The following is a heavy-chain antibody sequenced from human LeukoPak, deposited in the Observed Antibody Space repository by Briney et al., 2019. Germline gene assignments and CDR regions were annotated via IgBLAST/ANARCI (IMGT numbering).Heavy chain of an antibody. Sequence: ASVKVSCKASGYTFTNYGISWVRQAPGQGLEWMGWISVYNGNTNYAQKLQGRVTLTTDTSTSTVYIELRSLRSDDTAVYYCARDEGSGWDALDYWAREPWSPSPQ. J-gene: IGHJ4*02. CDR3: ARDEGSGWDALDY. CDR1: GYTFTNYG. CDR2: ISVYNGNT. V-gene: IGHV1-18*01. D-gene: IGHD6-19*01.